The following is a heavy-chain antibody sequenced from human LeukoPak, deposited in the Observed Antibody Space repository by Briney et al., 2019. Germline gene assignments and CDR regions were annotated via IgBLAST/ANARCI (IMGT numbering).Heavy chain of an antibody. CDR1: GFTFSSYA. V-gene: IGHV3-23*01. CDR3: ARQNWNLVTAEFDY. J-gene: IGHJ4*02. Sequence: GGSLRLSCAASGFTFSSYAMSWVRQAPGKGLEWVSAISGSGGSTYYADSMKGRFTISRDNSKNTLYLQMNSLRAEDTAVYYCARQNWNLVTAEFDYWGQGTLVTVSS. CDR2: ISGSGGST. D-gene: IGHD1-7*01.